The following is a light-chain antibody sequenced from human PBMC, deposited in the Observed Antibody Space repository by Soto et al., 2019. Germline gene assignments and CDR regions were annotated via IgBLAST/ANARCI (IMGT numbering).Light chain of an antibody. V-gene: IGKV3-15*01. Sequence: ELVMTQSPATLSVAPGERATLSCRASQSISTFLACYQQKPGQAPRLLIFGASTRATGIPARFSGSGSGTEFTLTISSLQSEDFAVYYCQQYNNWPRTFGQGTKVDI. J-gene: IGKJ1*01. CDR1: QSISTF. CDR3: QQYNNWPRT. CDR2: GAS.